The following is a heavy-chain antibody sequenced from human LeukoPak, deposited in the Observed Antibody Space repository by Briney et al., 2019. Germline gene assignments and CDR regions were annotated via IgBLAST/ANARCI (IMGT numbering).Heavy chain of an antibody. CDR2: ISSGSRSI. J-gene: IGHJ4*02. CDR1: GFTFRSYS. D-gene: IGHD3-10*01. Sequence: GGSLRLSCAASGFTFRSYSMNWVRQAPGKGLEWVSFISSGSRSIYYADSVKGRFTISRDNAKNSLYLQMNSLRAEDTAIYYCARIDSGGYYSDDYWGQGTLVTVSS. V-gene: IGHV3-48*01. CDR3: ARIDSGGYYSDDY.